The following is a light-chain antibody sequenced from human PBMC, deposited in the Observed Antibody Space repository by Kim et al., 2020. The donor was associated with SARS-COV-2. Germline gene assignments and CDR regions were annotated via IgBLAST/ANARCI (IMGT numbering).Light chain of an antibody. CDR3: QAWDSSTAF. CDR2: QDS. CDR1: KLGDKY. V-gene: IGLV3-1*01. J-gene: IGLJ2*01. Sequence: SYELTQPPSVSVSPGQTASITCSGDKLGDKYACWYQQKPGQYPVLVIYQDSKRPSGIPERFSGSNSGNTATLTISGTQAMDEADYYSQAWDSSTAFFGGG.